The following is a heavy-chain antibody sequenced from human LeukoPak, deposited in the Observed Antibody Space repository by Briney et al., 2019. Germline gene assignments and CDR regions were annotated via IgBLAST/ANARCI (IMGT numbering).Heavy chain of an antibody. V-gene: IGHV1-69*01. CDR1: GGTFSSYA. J-gene: IGHJ4*02. D-gene: IGHD1-26*01. Sequence: SVKVSCKASGGTFSSYAISWVRQAPGQGLEWMGGIIPIFGTANYAQKFQGRVTITADESTSTAYMELSSLRSEDTAVYYCARAIVGATGCLDYWGQGTLVTVSS. CDR3: ARAIVGATGCLDY. CDR2: IIPIFGTA.